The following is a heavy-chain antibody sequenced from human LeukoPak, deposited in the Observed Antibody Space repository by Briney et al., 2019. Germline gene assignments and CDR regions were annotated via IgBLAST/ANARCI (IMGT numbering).Heavy chain of an antibody. CDR1: GGSISSGGYY. J-gene: IGHJ6*02. CDR3: ARDRSGRRDTIFGVVLPYYGMDV. D-gene: IGHD3-3*01. V-gene: IGHV4-31*03. CDR2: IYYSGST. Sequence: NASETLSLTCTVSGGSISSGGYYWSWIRQHPGKGLEWIGYIYYSGSTYYNPSLKSRVTISVDTSKNQFSLKLSSVTAADTAVYYCARDRSGRRDTIFGVVLPYYGMDVWGQGTTVTVSS.